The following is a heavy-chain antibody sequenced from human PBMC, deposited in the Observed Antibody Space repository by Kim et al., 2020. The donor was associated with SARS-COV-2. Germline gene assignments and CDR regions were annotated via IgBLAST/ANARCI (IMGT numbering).Heavy chain of an antibody. J-gene: IGHJ4*02. CDR2: INKDGSGK. CDR1: GFNFNDYW. CDR3: VRGIDY. Sequence: GGSLRLSCAASGFNFNDYWMSWVRQLPGKGLEWVANINKDGSGKYYMDSVKGRITISRDNAKNSLFLQMNNLRAEDTAVYYCVRGIDYWGQGTLVTVSS. V-gene: IGHV3-7*01.